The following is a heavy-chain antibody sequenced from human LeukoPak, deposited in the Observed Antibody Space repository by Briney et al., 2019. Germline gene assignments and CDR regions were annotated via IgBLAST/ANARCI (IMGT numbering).Heavy chain of an antibody. CDR1: GGTFSSYA. V-gene: IGHV1-69*04. CDR2: IIPILGIA. CDR3: AGVEMATMGFDY. Sequence: GASVKVSCKASGGTFSSYAISWVRQAPGQGLEWMGRIIPILGIANYAQKFQGRVTITAGKSTSTAYMELSSLRSEDTAVYYCAGVEMATMGFDYWGQGTLVTVSS. J-gene: IGHJ4*02. D-gene: IGHD5-24*01.